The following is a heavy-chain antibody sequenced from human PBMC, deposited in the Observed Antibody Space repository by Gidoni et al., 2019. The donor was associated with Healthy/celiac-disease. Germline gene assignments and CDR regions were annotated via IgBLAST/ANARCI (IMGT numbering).Heavy chain of an antibody. CDR3: ARWARYSSSWSSYYYGMDV. CDR2: MNPNSGNT. J-gene: IGHJ6*02. V-gene: IGHV1-8*01. CDR1: GYTFTSYD. Sequence: QVQLVQSGAEVKKPGASVKVSCKASGYTFTSYDINWVRQATGQGLEWMGWMNPNSGNTGYAQKFQGRVTMTRNTSISTAYMELSSLRSEDTAVYYCARWARYSSSWSSYYYGMDVWGQGTTVTVSS. D-gene: IGHD6-13*01.